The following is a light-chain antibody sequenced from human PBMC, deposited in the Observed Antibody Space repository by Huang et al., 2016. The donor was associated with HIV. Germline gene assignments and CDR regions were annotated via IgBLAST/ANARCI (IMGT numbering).Light chain of an antibody. J-gene: IGKJ3*01. Sequence: DILMTQSPDFLAVSLGERATVNCRSSRSVLYSSNNKNYLAWYQQKPGQPPKLLIHWASTRESGVPYRFSGSGSGTDFTLTISSLQAEDVAIYYCQQYYTTPFTFGPGTKVDIK. CDR2: WAS. CDR3: QQYYTTPFT. CDR1: RSVLYSSNNKNY. V-gene: IGKV4-1*01.